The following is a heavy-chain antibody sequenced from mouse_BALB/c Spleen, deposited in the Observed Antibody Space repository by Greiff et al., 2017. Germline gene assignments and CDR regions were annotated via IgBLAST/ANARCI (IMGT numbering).Heavy chain of an antibody. CDR3: ARERYGNYEDYAMDY. CDR1: GFSLTSYG. CDR2: IWAGGST. V-gene: IGHV2-9*02. Sequence: VQLVESGPGLVAPSQSLSITCTVSGFSLTSYGVHWVRQPPGKGLEWLGVIWAGGSTNYNSALMSRLSISKDNSKSQVFLKMNSLQTDDTAMYYCARERYGNYEDYAMDYWGQGTSVTVSS. D-gene: IGHD2-1*01. J-gene: IGHJ4*01.